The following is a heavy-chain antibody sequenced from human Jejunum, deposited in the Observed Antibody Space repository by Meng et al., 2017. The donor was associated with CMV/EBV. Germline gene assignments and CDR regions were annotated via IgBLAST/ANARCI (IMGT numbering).Heavy chain of an antibody. CDR1: LSTIGVR. D-gene: IGHD2-15*01. Sequence: LSTIGVRVGWIRQPPGRALECLALIYWDDDDRYSPSLKSRLTITKDTSKNQVVLTMTNMDPVDTATYYCAHLSRYCSGGNCYSRWFDPWGQGTLVTVSS. CDR3: AHLSRYCSGGNCYSRWFDP. V-gene: IGHV2-5*02. CDR2: IYWDDDD. J-gene: IGHJ5*02.